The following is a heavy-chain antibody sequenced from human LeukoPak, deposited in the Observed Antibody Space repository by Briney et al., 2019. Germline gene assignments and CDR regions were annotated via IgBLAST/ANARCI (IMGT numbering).Heavy chain of an antibody. V-gene: IGHV3-30*01. CDR1: RFTFNTYW. J-gene: IGHJ4*02. CDR2: TSIDGNLK. D-gene: IGHD1-26*01. Sequence: TAGSLRLSCAASRFTFNTYWMSWVRQAPGQGLEWVAVTSIDGNLKFYAYSVRGRITISRDNSRATLDLELKRLSVKDTADYYCTRDPIMGVPVYFDYWGQGTLVAVSS. CDR3: TRDPIMGVPVYFDY.